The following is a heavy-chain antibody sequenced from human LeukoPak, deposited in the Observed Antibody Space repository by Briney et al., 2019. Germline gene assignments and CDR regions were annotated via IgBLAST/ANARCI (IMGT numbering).Heavy chain of an antibody. CDR3: ARPKHYYDSGGAFDI. Sequence: PGGSLRLSCAASGFTFSSYWMSWVRQAPGKGLEWVANIKQDGSEKYYVDSVKGRFTISRDNAKNSLYLQMNSLRAEDTAVYYCARPKHYYDSGGAFDIWGQGTMVTVSS. CDR2: IKQDGSEK. CDR1: GFTFSSYW. J-gene: IGHJ3*02. V-gene: IGHV3-7*01. D-gene: IGHD3-22*01.